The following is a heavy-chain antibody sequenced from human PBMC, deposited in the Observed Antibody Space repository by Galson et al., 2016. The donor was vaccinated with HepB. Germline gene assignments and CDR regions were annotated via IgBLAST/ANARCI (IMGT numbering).Heavy chain of an antibody. D-gene: IGHD4/OR15-4a*01. CDR3: AGATHGNTWFDY. J-gene: IGHJ4*02. CDR2: IYFGGFET. CDR1: GYRSTNYW. V-gene: IGHV5-51*01. Sequence: QSGAEVKKPGGSLKISCQAFGYRSTNYWIGWVRQMPGTGLEWLGLIYFGGFETRYSPSFQGRVIVSADRSINTAYLQWGSLEASDTAIYYCAGATHGNTWFDYWGQGTQVTVSS.